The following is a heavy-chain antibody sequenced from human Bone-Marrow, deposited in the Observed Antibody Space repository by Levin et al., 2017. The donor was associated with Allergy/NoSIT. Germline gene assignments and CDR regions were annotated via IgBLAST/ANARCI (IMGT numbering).Heavy chain of an antibody. D-gene: IGHD3-10*01. CDR2: VDWDDDK. J-gene: IGHJ6*02. CDR3: ARIRGVGSGKLYGMDV. CDR1: GFSLSTSGMC. Sequence: SGPTLVKPTQTLTLTCTFSGFSLSTSGMCVNWIRQAPGKALEWLAFVDWDDDKFYNPTLKTRLTISKDTSKNQVVLTMTNMAPVDTATYYCARIRGVGSGKLYGMDVWGQGTTVTVSS. V-gene: IGHV2-70*01.